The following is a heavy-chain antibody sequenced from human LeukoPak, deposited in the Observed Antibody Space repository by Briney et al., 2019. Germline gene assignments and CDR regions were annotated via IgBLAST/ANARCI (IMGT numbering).Heavy chain of an antibody. V-gene: IGHV3-30*18. CDR3: AKLPHYSSSWRFDY. CDR1: GFTFSSYG. CDR2: ISYDGSNK. Sequence: GGSLRLSCAASGFTFSSYGMHWVRQAPGKGLEWVAVISYDGSNKYYADSVKGRFTISRDNSKNTLYLQMNSLRAEDTAVYYCAKLPHYSSSWRFDYWSQGTLVTVSS. D-gene: IGHD6-13*01. J-gene: IGHJ4*02.